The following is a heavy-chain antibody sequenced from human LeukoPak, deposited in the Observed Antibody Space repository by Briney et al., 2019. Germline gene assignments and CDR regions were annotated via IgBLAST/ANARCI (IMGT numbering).Heavy chain of an antibody. CDR1: GFTVSSNY. D-gene: IGHD3-22*01. V-gene: IGHV3-21*01. J-gene: IGHJ4*02. Sequence: GGSLRLSCAASGFTVSSNYMNWVRQAPGKGLEWVSSISSSSSYIYYADSVKGRFTISRDNAKNSLYLQMNSLRAEDTAVYYCARDHDSSGYSDYWGQGTLVTVSS. CDR3: ARDHDSSGYSDY. CDR2: ISSSSSYI.